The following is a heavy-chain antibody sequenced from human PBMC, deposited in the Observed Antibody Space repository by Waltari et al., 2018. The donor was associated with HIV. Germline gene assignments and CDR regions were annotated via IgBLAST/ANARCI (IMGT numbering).Heavy chain of an antibody. Sequence: QVQLVQSGPEVKKPGSSVKVSCTASGSNFRSYSISRLRQAPGQVPEWMGGIIPIFGTANYAQKFQGRVTITADKSTSTAYMELSSLRSEDTAVYYCARESIAAAGRGGYYYGMDVWGQGTTVTVSS. CDR2: IIPIFGTA. D-gene: IGHD6-13*01. V-gene: IGHV1-69*14. J-gene: IGHJ6*02. CDR3: ARESIAAAGRGGYYYGMDV. CDR1: GSNFRSYS.